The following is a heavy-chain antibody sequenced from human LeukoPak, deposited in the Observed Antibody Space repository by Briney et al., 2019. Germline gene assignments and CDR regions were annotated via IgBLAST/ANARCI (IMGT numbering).Heavy chain of an antibody. D-gene: IGHD3-10*01. V-gene: IGHV4-38-2*02. CDR1: GYSISSGYY. CDR2: IYNGGII. CDR3: ARDSGTTGEVKFDP. Sequence: SETLSLTCTVSGYSISSGYYWGWIRQPPGKGLEWIGRIYNGGIITYNPSLKSRVTMSIDTSNNQFSLRLRFVTAADTAVYYCARDSGTTGEVKFDPWGQGTLVTVSS. J-gene: IGHJ5*02.